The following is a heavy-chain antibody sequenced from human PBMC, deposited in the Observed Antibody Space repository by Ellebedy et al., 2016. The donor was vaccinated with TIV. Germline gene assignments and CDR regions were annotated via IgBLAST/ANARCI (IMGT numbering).Heavy chain of an antibody. J-gene: IGHJ4*02. CDR1: GFTFSGSA. CDR2: IRSKANSYAT. D-gene: IGHD1-7*01. V-gene: IGHV3-73*01. CDR3: TRPLRGVELQRDY. Sequence: GESLKISCAASGFTFSGSAMHWVRQASGKGLEWVGRIRSKANSYATAYAASVKGRFTISRDDSKNTAYLQMNSLKTEDTAVYYCTRPLRGVELQRDYWGQGTLVTVSS.